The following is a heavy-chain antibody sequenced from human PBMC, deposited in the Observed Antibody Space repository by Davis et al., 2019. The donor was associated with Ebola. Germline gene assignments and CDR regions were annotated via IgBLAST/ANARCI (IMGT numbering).Heavy chain of an antibody. J-gene: IGHJ2*01. CDR3: ARDRLGEWSDSTVWSFDL. D-gene: IGHD2-8*01. CDR1: GDSMSGYY. V-gene: IGHV4-4*07. CDR2: IYVTGST. Sequence: PGGSLRLSCTVPGDSMSGYYWNWIRQSAGKGLEWIGRIYVTGSTNYNPSLQSRVTLSVDTSKNQFFLRLTSVTAADAAVYYRARDRLGEWSDSTVWSFDLWGRGSQVSVSA.